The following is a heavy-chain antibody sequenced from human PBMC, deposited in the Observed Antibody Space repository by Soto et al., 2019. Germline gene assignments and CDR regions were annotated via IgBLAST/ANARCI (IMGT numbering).Heavy chain of an antibody. D-gene: IGHD1-1*01. Sequence: ASVKVSCKASGYTFTSYYMHWVRQAPGQGLEWMGIINPSGGSTSYAQKFQGRVTMTRDTSTSTVYMELSSLRSEDTAVYYCARPLLTPTGGRNYYYGMDVWGQGTTVTVPS. V-gene: IGHV1-46*01. CDR1: GYTFTSYY. J-gene: IGHJ6*02. CDR3: ARPLLTPTGGRNYYYGMDV. CDR2: INPSGGST.